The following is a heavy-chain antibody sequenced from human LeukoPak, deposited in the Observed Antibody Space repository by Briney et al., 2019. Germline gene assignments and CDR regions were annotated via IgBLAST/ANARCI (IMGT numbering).Heavy chain of an antibody. D-gene: IGHD2-15*01. CDR3: AGRDSYCSGFTCLTAY. Sequence: ASVKVSCKTSGFTFTAYYIQWLRQAPGQGLEWVGFIDPKTGGSSSSQNFQGRVTMTRDTSINTAYMELSSPTSDDTAVYYCAGRDSYCSGFTCLTAYWGQGTLVTVSS. V-gene: IGHV1-2*02. CDR1: GFTFTAYY. CDR2: IDPKTGGS. J-gene: IGHJ4*02.